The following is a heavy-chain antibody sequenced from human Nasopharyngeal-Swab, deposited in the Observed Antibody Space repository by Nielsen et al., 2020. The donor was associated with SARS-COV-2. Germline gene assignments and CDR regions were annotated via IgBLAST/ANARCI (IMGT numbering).Heavy chain of an antibody. CDR3: TTDGTAYYYGMDV. Sequence: WIRQPPGKGLEWVGRIKSKTDGGTTDYAAPVKGGFTISRDDSKNTLYLQMNSLKTEDTAVYYCTTDGTAYYYGMDVWGQGTTVTVSS. V-gene: IGHV3-15*01. J-gene: IGHJ6*02. CDR2: IKSKTDGGTT. D-gene: IGHD2-8*02.